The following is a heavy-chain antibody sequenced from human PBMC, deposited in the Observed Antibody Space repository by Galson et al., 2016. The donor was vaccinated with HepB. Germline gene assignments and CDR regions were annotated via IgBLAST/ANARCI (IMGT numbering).Heavy chain of an antibody. Sequence: SLRLSCAASRFTFNTYWMNWVRQAPGKGLEWVSSISVTGEVIHYADLIQGRFTISRDNAKSSVCLEMNNLRVEDTAVYYCVGDYSSLEAFDIGGQGTMVTVSS. D-gene: IGHD4-17*01. J-gene: IGHJ3*02. V-gene: IGHV3-21*01. CDR2: ISVTGEVI. CDR1: RFTFNTYW. CDR3: VGDYSSLEAFDI.